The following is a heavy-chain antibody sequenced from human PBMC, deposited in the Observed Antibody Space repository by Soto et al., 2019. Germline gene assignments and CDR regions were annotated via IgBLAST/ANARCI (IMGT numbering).Heavy chain of an antibody. V-gene: IGHV4-34*01. D-gene: IGHD4-17*01. CDR2: INHSGST. CDR3: ARLAGVYGDYYYGMDV. Sequence: SETLSLTCTVYGGSFSGYYWSWIRLRPGKGLEWIGEINHSGSTNYNPSLKSRVTISVDTSKNQFSLKLSSVTAADTAVYYCARLAGVYGDYYYGMDVWGQGTTVTVSS. CDR1: GGSFSGYY. J-gene: IGHJ6*02.